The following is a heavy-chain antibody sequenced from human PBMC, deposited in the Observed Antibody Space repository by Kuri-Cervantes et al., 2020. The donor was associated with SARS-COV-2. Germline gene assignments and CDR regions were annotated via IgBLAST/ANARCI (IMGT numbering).Heavy chain of an antibody. D-gene: IGHD3-10*01. V-gene: IGHV1-69*05. CDR3: AREWITMVRGPFDY. Sequence: SVKVSCKPSGGTFISYDISWVRQAPGQGLEWMGGIIPVFGSANYAQNFQGRVTITTDESTSTAYMELSSLRSEDTAVYYCAREWITMVRGPFDYWGQGTLVTVSS. CDR2: IIPVFGSA. J-gene: IGHJ4*02. CDR1: GGTFISYD.